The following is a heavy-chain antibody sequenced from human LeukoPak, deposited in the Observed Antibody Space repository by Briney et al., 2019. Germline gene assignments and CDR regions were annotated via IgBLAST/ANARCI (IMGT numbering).Heavy chain of an antibody. Sequence: SETLSLTCTVSGGSIRRSSYYWGWTRQPPGKGLEWIGSIYYTGSTYYNPALKSRITMSIDTSKNQSSLKLSSVTAADTAVYYCARHGDGGSVDAFDIWGQGTMVTVSS. CDR2: IYYTGST. CDR1: GGSIRRSSYY. CDR3: ARHGDGGSVDAFDI. J-gene: IGHJ3*02. V-gene: IGHV4-39*01. D-gene: IGHD2-15*01.